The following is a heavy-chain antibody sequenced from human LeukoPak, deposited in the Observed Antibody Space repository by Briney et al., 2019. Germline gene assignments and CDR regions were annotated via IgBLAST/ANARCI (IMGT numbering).Heavy chain of an antibody. CDR2: IYYSGST. CDR1: GGSISSSSYY. J-gene: IGHJ5*02. D-gene: IGHD6-6*01. CDR3: ARNSIAARPYNWFDP. Sequence: SETLSLTCTVSGGSISSSSYYWGWIRQPPGKGLEWIGSIYYSGSTNYNPSLKSRVTMSVDTSKNQFSLKLSSVTAADTAVYYCARNSIAARPYNWFDPWGQGTLVTVSS. V-gene: IGHV4-39*07.